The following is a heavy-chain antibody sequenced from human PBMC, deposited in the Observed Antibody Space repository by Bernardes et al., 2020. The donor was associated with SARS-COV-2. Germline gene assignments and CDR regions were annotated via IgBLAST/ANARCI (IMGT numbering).Heavy chain of an antibody. V-gene: IGHV3-20*01. Sequence: GGSLRLSCAASGFTFDDYGMSWVRQAPGKGLEWVSGINWNGGSTGYADSVKGRFTISRDNAKNSLYLQMNSLRAEDTALYHCASLGIAAADPSLYGMDVWGQGTTVTVSS. CDR2: INWNGGST. J-gene: IGHJ6*02. CDR1: GFTFDDYG. D-gene: IGHD6-13*01. CDR3: ASLGIAAADPSLYGMDV.